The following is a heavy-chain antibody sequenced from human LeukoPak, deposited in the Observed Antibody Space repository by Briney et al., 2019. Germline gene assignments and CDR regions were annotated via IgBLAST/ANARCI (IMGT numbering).Heavy chain of an antibody. CDR2: INQDGSET. V-gene: IGHV3-7*01. CDR3: ARATIVGATNY. D-gene: IGHD1-26*01. CDR1: GFTFSTYW. J-gene: IGHJ4*02. Sequence: GGSLRLSCAASGFTFSTYWVSWVRQAPGKGLEWVANINQDGSETYYVDSVKGRFTISRDNAKNSLYLQMNSLRAEDTALYYCARATIVGATNYWGQGTLVTVSS.